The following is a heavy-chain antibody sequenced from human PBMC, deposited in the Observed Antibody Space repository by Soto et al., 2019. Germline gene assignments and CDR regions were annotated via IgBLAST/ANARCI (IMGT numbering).Heavy chain of an antibody. CDR3: ASPQRYDFLSGYVFDS. Sequence: GESLKISCKDSGYSFTTYWIGWVRQMPGKGLEWMGIIYPGDSDSRYSPSFQGQVTMSVDKSVSTAYLQWSSLKASDTAIYYCASPQRYDFLSGYVFDSWGQGTPVTVPS. D-gene: IGHD3-3*01. CDR1: GYSFTTYW. V-gene: IGHV5-51*01. CDR2: IYPGDSDS. J-gene: IGHJ4*02.